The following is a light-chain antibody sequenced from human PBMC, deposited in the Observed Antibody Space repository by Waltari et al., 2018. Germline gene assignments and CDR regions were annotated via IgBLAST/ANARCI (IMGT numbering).Light chain of an antibody. J-gene: IGLJ2*01. CDR1: NSYIATYDY. CDR3: SSYTSSRTS. V-gene: IGLV2-14*03. CDR2: GVT. Sequence: QSALTQPAVVTGSPGQSITISCTGSNSYIATYDYVSWYQQHPGKAPQLLIHGVTHRPSGVSDRFSGSKSGNTASLTISGLQPEDEAVYVCSSYTSSRTSFGEGTRLTVL.